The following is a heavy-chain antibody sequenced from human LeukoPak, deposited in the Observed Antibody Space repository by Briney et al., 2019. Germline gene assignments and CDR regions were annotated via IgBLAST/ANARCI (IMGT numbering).Heavy chain of an antibody. CDR3: ARHPSDYYGSGSYYLYYYYYYGMDV. J-gene: IGHJ6*04. CDR2: IKQDGSEK. V-gene: IGHV3-7*03. D-gene: IGHD3-10*01. CDR1: GFTFSSYW. Sequence: GGSLRLSCAASGFTFSSYWMSWVRQAPGKGPEWVANIKQDGSEKYYVDSVKGRFTISRDNAKNSLYLQMNSLRAEDTAVYYCARHPSDYYGSGSYYLYYYYYYGMDVWGKGTTVTVSS.